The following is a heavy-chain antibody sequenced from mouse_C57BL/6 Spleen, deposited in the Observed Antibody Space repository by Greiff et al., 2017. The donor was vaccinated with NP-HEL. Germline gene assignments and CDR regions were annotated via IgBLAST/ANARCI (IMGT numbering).Heavy chain of an antibody. CDR1: GYTFTSYT. Sequence: QVQLQQSGAELARPGASVKMSCKASGYTFTSYTMHWVKQRPGQGLEWIGYINPSSGYTKYNQKFKDKATLTADKSSSTAYMQLSSLTSEDSAVXYRATGNTTVVGCHRGQGTPPPVPP. CDR3: ATGNTTVVGCH. CDR2: INPSSGYT. V-gene: IGHV1-4*01. D-gene: IGHD1-1*01. J-gene: IGHJ2*01.